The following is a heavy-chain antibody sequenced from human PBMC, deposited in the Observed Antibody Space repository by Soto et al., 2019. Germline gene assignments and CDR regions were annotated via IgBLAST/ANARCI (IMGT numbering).Heavy chain of an antibody. CDR2: ISTTGSFT. CDR3: ATEALSLITVVVPTFGY. V-gene: IGHV3-11*06. CDR1: GFTFSDYY. D-gene: IGHD4-4*01. Sequence: PGGSLRLSCAASGFTFSDYYMSWIRQAPGKGLEWVSYISTTGSFTNYADSLKGRFTISRDNAKNSLYLQMNSLRADDTAVYYCATEALSLITVVVPTFGYWGQGMLVTVSS. J-gene: IGHJ1*01.